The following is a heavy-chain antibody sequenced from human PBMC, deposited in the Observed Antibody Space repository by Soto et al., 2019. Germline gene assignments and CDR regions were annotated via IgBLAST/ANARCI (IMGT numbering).Heavy chain of an antibody. CDR1: GGSISSFY. CDR3: ARGPLMRSCYYIGFDY. J-gene: IGHJ4*02. V-gene: IGHV4-59*01. CDR2: MYYSGST. Sequence: QVQLQESGPRLVKASETLSLTCIVSGGSISSFYWSWIRQPPGKGLEWLAYMYYSGSTNYNPSLNSRVTISADTSKNQFSLKLSSVTAADTAVYYCARGPLMRSCYYIGFDYWGQGALVAVSS. D-gene: IGHD3-3*01.